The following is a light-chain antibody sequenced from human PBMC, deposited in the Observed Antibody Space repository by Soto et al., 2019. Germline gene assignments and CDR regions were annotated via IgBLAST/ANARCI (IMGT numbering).Light chain of an antibody. J-gene: IGKJ4*01. V-gene: IGKV1-9*01. CDR1: QGISSY. CDR2: AAS. CDR3: QQLGT. Sequence: DIQLTQSPSFLSASVGDRVTITCRASQGISSYLAWYQQKPGKAPKLLIYAASTMQSGVPSRFSGSGSGTEFTLTNSSLQPEDFATYYCQQLGTFGGGTKVEIK.